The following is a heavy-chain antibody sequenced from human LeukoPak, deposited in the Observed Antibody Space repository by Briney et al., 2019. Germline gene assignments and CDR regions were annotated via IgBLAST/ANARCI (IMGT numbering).Heavy chain of an antibody. J-gene: IGHJ3*02. CDR1: GFSVTNNY. CDR2: FYVGGAT. V-gene: IGHV3-53*01. CDR3: ARVRKYSSGWYDAFDI. D-gene: IGHD6-19*01. Sequence: GGSLRLSCAVSGFSVTNNYMSWVRQAPGKGLEWVSVFYVGGATYYADSVKGRFTISRDNAKNSLYLQMNSLRAEDTAVYYCARVRKYSSGWYDAFDIWGQGTMVTVSS.